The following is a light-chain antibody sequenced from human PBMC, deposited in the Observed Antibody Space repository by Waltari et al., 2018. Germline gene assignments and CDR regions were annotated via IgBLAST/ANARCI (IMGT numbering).Light chain of an antibody. V-gene: IGKV3-20*01. Sequence: EIVLTQSPGTLSLSPGERATLPCRASPSVSSSYLAWYQQKPGQAPRLLIYGASSRATGIPDRVSGSGSGTDFTLTISRLEPEDFAVYYCQQYGSSPPLFTFGPGTKVDIK. CDR2: GAS. CDR1: PSVSSSY. J-gene: IGKJ3*01. CDR3: QQYGSSPPLFT.